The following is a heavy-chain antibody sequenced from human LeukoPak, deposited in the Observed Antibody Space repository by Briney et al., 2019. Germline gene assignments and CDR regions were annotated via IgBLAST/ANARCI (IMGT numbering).Heavy chain of an antibody. Sequence: SETLSLTCTVSGDSASRESWSWIRQPPGKGLECIGYSYDNWKINYNPSLQSRVTISLDTSKNRLSLQLNSVTAADTAVYYCARRIQLWSYWHFDLWGRGILVTVTS. CDR2: SYDNWKI. CDR1: GDSASRES. D-gene: IGHD1-1*01. V-gene: IGHV4-4*08. CDR3: ARRIQLWSYWHFDL. J-gene: IGHJ2*01.